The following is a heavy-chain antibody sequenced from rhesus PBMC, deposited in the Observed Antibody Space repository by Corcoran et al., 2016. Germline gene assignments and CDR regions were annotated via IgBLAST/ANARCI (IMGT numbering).Heavy chain of an antibody. J-gene: IGHJ5-1*01. V-gene: IGHV3-119*01. Sequence: EVHLAESGGGLVQPGGSLRLACVASGFPFSHLWMYWVRQAPGKGLEWVSRITNDGVGTNYADSVKGRFTVSRENAKKSLYLQMNSLRAEDTAIYYCTRGFGGVWGQGVLVTVSS. CDR3: TRGFGGV. D-gene: IGHD3-3*01. CDR2: ITNDGVGT. CDR1: GFPFSHLW.